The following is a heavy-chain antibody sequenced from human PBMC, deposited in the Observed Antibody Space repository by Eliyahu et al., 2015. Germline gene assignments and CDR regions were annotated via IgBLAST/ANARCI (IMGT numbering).Heavy chain of an antibody. V-gene: IGHV4-30-2*01. CDR2: IYHSGST. D-gene: IGHD4-17*01. CDR1: GCSXSSGSYS. Sequence: QLQLQESGSGLVKPSQTLSLTCAVSGCSXSSGSYSWSWIRQPPGRGLDWIGYIYHSGSTYYNSSLKSRVTISVDRSKNQFSLQLSSVTAADTAVYYCARVAFTYGDYYFDYWGQGALVTVSS. J-gene: IGHJ4*02. CDR3: ARVAFTYGDYYFDY.